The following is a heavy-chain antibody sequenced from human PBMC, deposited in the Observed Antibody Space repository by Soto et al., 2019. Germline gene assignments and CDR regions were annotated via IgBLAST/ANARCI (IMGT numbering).Heavy chain of an antibody. Sequence: ASVKVSCKASGYTFSSYGLSWVRQAPGQGLEWMGWISDYNGNTHYAQKLQGRVNMTTDTSTRTAYMDLRSLRSDDTAVYFCAREGYYSGSGTYSPPRYYGMDVWGQGTTVTVSS. D-gene: IGHD3-10*01. J-gene: IGHJ6*02. V-gene: IGHV1-18*01. CDR1: GYTFSSYG. CDR3: AREGYYSGSGTYSPPRYYGMDV. CDR2: ISDYNGNT.